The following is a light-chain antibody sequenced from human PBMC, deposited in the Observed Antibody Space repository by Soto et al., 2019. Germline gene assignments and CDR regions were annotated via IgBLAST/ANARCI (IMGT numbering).Light chain of an antibody. CDR2: AAS. Sequence: DIQLTQSPSFLSASVGDRVTITCRASPGIGGYLAWYQQKSGKAPKLLMYAASTLQSGVPSRFSGSGSGTEFTLTINSLQPEDFATYYCQQINSYPRTFGGGTKVEIK. CDR3: QQINSYPRT. V-gene: IGKV1-9*01. CDR1: PGIGGY. J-gene: IGKJ4*01.